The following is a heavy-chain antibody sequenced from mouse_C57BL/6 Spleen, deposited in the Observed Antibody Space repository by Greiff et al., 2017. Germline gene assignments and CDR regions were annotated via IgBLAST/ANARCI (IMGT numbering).Heavy chain of an antibody. CDR2: IDPKSGGT. V-gene: IGHV1-72*01. CDR1: GYTFTGYW. CDR3: TKGYGDYFAY. Sequence: VKLQQSGAELMKPGASVKLSCKASGYTFTGYWMHWVKQRPGRGLEWIGGIDPKSGGTKYNEKFKSKATLTAATSSNTAYMQLSSLTSEDSAVYYCTKGYGDYFAYWGQGTTLTVSS. J-gene: IGHJ2*01. D-gene: IGHD1-1*01.